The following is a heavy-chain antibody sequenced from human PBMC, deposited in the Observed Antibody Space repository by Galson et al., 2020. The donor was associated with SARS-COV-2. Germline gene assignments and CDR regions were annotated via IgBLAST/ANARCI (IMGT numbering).Heavy chain of an antibody. CDR1: GFTFSSYG. D-gene: IGHD2-21*02. CDR2: ISYDGSNK. Sequence: SCAASGFTFSSYGMHWVRQAPGKGLEWVAVISYDGSNKYYADSVKGRFTISRDNSKNTLYLQMNSLRAEDTAVYYCAKDLSRVVTATQGFDYWGQGTLVTVSS. J-gene: IGHJ4*02. CDR3: AKDLSRVVTATQGFDY. V-gene: IGHV3-30*18.